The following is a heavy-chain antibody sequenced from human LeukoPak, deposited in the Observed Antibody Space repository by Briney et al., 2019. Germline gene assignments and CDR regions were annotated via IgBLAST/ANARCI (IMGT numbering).Heavy chain of an antibody. J-gene: IGHJ4*02. D-gene: IGHD1-26*01. V-gene: IGHV1-8*01. CDR1: GYTFTNYD. CDR3: ARPGRQWEPYFFAY. Sequence: GASVKVSCKASGYTFTNYDINWVRQATGQGLEWMGWMNPNSGHTGYAQKFQGRVTMTSNTSISTAYMELSGLRSEDTAVYYCARPGRQWEPYFFAYWGQGTLVAVSS. CDR2: MNPNSGHT.